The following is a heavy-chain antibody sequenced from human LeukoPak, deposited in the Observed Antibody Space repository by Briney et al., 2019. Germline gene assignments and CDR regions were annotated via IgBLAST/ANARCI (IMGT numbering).Heavy chain of an antibody. V-gene: IGHV1-46*02. CDR1: GYPFNNYD. D-gene: IGHD6-13*01. CDR2: INPSGGST. CDR3: ARVLRDIELVLDY. J-gene: IGHJ4*02. Sequence: AASVKVSCKASGYPFNNYDINWVRQATGQGLEWMGIINPSGGSTSYAQKFQGRVTMTRDMSTSTVYMELSSLRSEDTAVYYCARVLRDIELVLDYWGQGTLVTVSS.